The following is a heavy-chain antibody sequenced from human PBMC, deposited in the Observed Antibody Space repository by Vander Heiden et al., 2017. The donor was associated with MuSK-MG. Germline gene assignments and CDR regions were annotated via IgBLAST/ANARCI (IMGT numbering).Heavy chain of an antibody. V-gene: IGHV4-34*01. J-gene: IGHJ4*02. CDR1: GASFSGHY. CDR3: ARGRASDYGGNSYYDY. CDR2: INHSGST. D-gene: IGHD4-17*01. Sequence: LSLTCAASGASFSGHYWRWIRQPPGKGLKWIGEINHSGSTNYNPSLKSRVTISVDTSKNQFSLKLSYVTAPDTAVYYCARGRASDYGGNSYYDYWCQGPLV.